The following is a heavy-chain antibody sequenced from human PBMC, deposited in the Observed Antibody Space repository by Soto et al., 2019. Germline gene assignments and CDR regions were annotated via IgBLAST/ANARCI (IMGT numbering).Heavy chain of an antibody. Sequence: GGSLRLSCAASGFTFSSYAMSWVRQAPGKGLEWVSAISGSGGSTYYADSVKGRFTISRDNSKNTLYLQMNSLRAEDTAVYYCASGLPDIVVVVAAMVFDYWGQGTLVTVSS. CDR3: ASGLPDIVVVVAAMVFDY. D-gene: IGHD2-15*01. CDR1: GFTFSSYA. V-gene: IGHV3-23*01. J-gene: IGHJ4*02. CDR2: ISGSGGST.